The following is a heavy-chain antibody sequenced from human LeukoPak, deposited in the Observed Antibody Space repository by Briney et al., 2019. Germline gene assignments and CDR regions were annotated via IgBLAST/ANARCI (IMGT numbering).Heavy chain of an antibody. V-gene: IGHV1-18*01. Sequence: EASVKVSCKASGYTFTSYGIRWVRQAPGQGLEWMGWISAYNGNTNYAQKLQGRVTMTTDTSTSTAYMELRSLRSDDTAVYYCARDGDSSGYRNAFDIWGQGTMVTVSS. CDR3: ARDGDSSGYRNAFDI. J-gene: IGHJ3*02. CDR1: GYTFTSYG. CDR2: ISAYNGNT. D-gene: IGHD3-22*01.